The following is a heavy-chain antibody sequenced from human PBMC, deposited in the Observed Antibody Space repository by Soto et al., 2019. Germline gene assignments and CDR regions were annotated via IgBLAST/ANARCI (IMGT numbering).Heavy chain of an antibody. V-gene: IGHV3-23*01. CDR1: GFTFSTYA. J-gene: IGHJ2*01. CDR3: AKEPVGPDWYFDL. CDR2: ISGSGGST. Sequence: GGSLRLPCAASGFTFSTYAMSWVRQAPGKGLEWVSAISGSGGSTYHADSVMGRFTISRDNSKNTLYLQMNSLRAEDTAVYNCAKEPVGPDWYFDLWGRGTLVTVSS.